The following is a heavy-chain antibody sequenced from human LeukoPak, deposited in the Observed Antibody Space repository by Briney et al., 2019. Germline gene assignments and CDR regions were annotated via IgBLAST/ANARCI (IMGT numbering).Heavy chain of an antibody. CDR3: ARLNQEGYYYYGIDV. V-gene: IGHV5-51*01. J-gene: IGHJ6*02. CDR2: IYPGDSDT. Sequence: GESLKISCKGSGYSFTNYWIAWVRQMPGKGLEWMGTIYPGDSDTRYSPSLQGQVTISADKSTGTAYLQWSSLKASDTAMYYCARLNQEGYYYYGIDVWGQGTTVTVSS. CDR1: GYSFTNYW.